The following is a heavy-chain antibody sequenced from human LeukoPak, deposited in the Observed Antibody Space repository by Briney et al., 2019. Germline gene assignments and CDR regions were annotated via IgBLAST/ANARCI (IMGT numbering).Heavy chain of an antibody. CDR1: GDSISSGGYY. J-gene: IGHJ5*02. Sequence: SETLSLTCIVSGDSISSGGYYWRWIRQHPETGLEWIGYIHYSGSTYYNPSLKSRVTISVDTSKNQFSLKLSSVTAADTAVYYCVRALGYCSGGSCTRGYNWFDPWGQGTLVTVPS. V-gene: IGHV4-31*03. CDR3: VRALGYCSGGSCTRGYNWFDP. CDR2: IHYSGST. D-gene: IGHD2-15*01.